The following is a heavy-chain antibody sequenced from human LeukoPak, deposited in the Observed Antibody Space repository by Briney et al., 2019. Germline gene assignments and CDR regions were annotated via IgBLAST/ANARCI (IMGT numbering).Heavy chain of an antibody. CDR3: ARDSSPIPGRSSYYFDY. D-gene: IGHD4-17*01. CDR2: ISYDGNNK. V-gene: IGHV3-30*01. J-gene: IGHJ4*02. Sequence: PGGSLRLSCAASGFTFSNYAMHWVRQAPGKGLEWVAVISYDGNNKYYADSVKGRFTISRDNSKNTLYLQVNSLRAEDTAVYYCARDSSPIPGRSSYYFDYWGQGTLVTVSS. CDR1: GFTFSNYA.